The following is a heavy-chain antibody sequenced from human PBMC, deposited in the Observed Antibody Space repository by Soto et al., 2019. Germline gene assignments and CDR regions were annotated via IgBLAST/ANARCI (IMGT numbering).Heavy chain of an antibody. J-gene: IGHJ4*02. CDR3: SRRMGQSFDY. Sequence: QVQLQQWGAGLLKPSETLSLTCAVSGGSFSGYYWSWIRQPPGKGLGWIGEINHSGSTNYNTSLKCRVTRSLDTSNVQVSVQLSSVSAADMAVYYWSRRMGQSFDYWGQGTLVTVSS. D-gene: IGHD3-16*01. CDR1: GGSFSGYY. CDR2: INHSGST. V-gene: IGHV4-34*01.